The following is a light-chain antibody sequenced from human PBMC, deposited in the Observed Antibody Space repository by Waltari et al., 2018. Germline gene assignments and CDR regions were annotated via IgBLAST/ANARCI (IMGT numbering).Light chain of an antibody. CDR1: QGISRY. Sequence: VIWMTQSPSLLSASTVERVTIRCRQSQGISRYLAWYQQKPGKAPELLIYAASTLQSGVPSRFSGSGSGTDFTLTISCLQSEDFATYYCQQYYSFPLTFGQGTKVEIK. CDR2: AAS. CDR3: QQYYSFPLT. J-gene: IGKJ1*01. V-gene: IGKV1D-8*01.